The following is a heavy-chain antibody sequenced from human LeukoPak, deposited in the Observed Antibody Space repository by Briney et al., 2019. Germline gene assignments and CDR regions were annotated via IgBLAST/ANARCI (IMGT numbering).Heavy chain of an antibody. CDR1: GFTFSSYA. CDR3: ARGVESAAGPNWFDP. D-gene: IGHD6-13*01. CDR2: ISYDGSNK. J-gene: IGHJ5*02. V-gene: IGHV3-30-3*01. Sequence: PGGSLRLSCAASGFTFSSYAMHWVRQAPGKGLEWVAVISYDGSNKHYADSVKGRFTISRDNSKNTLYLQMNSLRAEDTAVYYCARGVESAAGPNWFDPWGQGTLVTVSS.